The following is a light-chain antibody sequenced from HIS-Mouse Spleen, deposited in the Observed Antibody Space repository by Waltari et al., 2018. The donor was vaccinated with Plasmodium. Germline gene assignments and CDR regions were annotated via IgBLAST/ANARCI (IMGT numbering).Light chain of an antibody. Sequence: SYELTQPPSVSVSPGQTARLTCSGDALPKKFAYWYQQKSGQAPVLFIYEDSKRPSGIPWRFSGSSSGTMATLTISGAQVEDEADYYCYSTDSSGNHRVFGGGTKLTVL. CDR2: EDS. CDR3: YSTDSSGNHRV. V-gene: IGLV3-10*01. J-gene: IGLJ3*02. CDR1: ALPKKF.